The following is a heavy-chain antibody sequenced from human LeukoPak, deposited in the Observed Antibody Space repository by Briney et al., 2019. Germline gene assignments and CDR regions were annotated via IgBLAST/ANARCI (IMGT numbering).Heavy chain of an antibody. V-gene: IGHV4-4*09. J-gene: IGHJ6*03. CDR2: IYTSGST. CDR1: GGSISSYY. Sequence: PSETLSLTCTVSGGSISSYYWSWIRQPPGKGLEWIGYIYTSGSTNYNPSLKSRVTISVDTSKNQFSLKLSSVTAADTAVYYCARLGRRSYYYYMDVWGKGTTLTVSS. CDR3: ARLGRRSYYYYMDV.